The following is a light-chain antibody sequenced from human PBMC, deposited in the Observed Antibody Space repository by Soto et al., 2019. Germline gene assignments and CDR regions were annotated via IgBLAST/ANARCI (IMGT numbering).Light chain of an antibody. CDR3: KQFGSSSWT. Sequence: ERVLTQSPGTLSLSPGEKATLSCRASQSVSSSYVAWYQQKPGQAPRLLIYGASSRATGIPDRFSGSGSGRDFTLTVSRLEPEDFAVYYCKQFGSSSWTFGQGTKVDIK. V-gene: IGKV3-20*01. J-gene: IGKJ1*01. CDR2: GAS. CDR1: QSVSSSY.